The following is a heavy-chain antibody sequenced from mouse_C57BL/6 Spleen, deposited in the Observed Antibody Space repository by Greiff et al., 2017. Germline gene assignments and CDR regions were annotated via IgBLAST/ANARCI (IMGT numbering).Heavy chain of an antibody. CDR3: AILYCCGSS. D-gene: IGHD1-1*01. Sequence: EVKLVESGGGLVKPGGSLKLSCAASGFTFSDYGMHWVRQAPEKGLEWVAYISSGSSTIYYADTVKGRFTISRDNAKNTLFLHMTSLRSEDTAMYYCAILYCCGSSWGQGTTLTVSS. CDR1: GFTFSDYG. CDR2: ISSGSSTI. V-gene: IGHV5-17*01. J-gene: IGHJ2*01.